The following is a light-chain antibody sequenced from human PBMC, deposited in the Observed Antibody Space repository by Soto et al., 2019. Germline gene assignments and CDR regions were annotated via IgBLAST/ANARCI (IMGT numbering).Light chain of an antibody. V-gene: IGKV3-15*01. CDR1: QSVSSN. Sequence: EIVLTQYQATLSVSPGERATLSCRDSQSVSSNLAWYQQKPGQAPRLLIYGASTRATGIPARFSGSGSGTEFTLTISSLQSEDFAVYYCQQYNNWLITFGQGTRLEIK. CDR3: QQYNNWLIT. CDR2: GAS. J-gene: IGKJ5*01.